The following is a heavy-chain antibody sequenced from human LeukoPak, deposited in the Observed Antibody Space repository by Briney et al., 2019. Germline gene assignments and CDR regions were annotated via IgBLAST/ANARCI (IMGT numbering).Heavy chain of an antibody. V-gene: IGHV3-7*01. CDR1: GFTFSSYW. CDR3: AREYSGGAFDI. Sequence: GGSLRLSCAASGFTFSSYWMSWVRQAPGKGLEWVANIKQDGSEKYYVDSVKGRFTTSRDNAKNSLYLQMNSLRAEDTAVYYCAREYSGGAFDIWGQGTMVTVSS. J-gene: IGHJ3*02. CDR2: IKQDGSEK. D-gene: IGHD6-19*01.